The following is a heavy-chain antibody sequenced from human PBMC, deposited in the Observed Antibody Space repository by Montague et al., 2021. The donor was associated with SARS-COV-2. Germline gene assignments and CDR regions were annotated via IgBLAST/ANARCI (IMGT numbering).Heavy chain of an antibody. CDR2: PDAQYGDT. CDR1: GYSLSQTT. Sequence: SVKVSCKVSGYSLSQTTIHWVCQAPGKGLEWMGSPDAQYGDTDYXQTLQGRVAMTADSSTETAYMELAHLISDDTAVYYCTTHSISGVVIYAFAFWGQGTMVTVSS. CDR3: TTHSISGVVIYAFAF. D-gene: IGHD3-3*01. V-gene: IGHV1-24*01. J-gene: IGHJ3*01.